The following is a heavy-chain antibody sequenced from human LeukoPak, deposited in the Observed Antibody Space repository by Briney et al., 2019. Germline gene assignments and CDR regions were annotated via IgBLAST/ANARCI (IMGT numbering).Heavy chain of an antibody. J-gene: IGHJ4*02. D-gene: IGHD6-13*01. V-gene: IGHV1-2*02. CDR1: GYTFTGYY. CDR2: INPNSGGT. Sequence: ASVKVSCKASGYTFTGYYMHWVRQAPGQGLEWIGWINPNSGGTNYAQKFQGRVTMTRDTSISTAYMELSRLRSDDTAVYYCASSHKGAAVADYWGQGTLVTVSS. CDR3: ASSHKGAAVADY.